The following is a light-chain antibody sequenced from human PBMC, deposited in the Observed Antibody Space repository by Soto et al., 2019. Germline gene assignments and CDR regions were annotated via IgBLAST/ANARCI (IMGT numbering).Light chain of an antibody. CDR2: PAS. V-gene: IGKV1-12*01. J-gene: IGKJ4*01. Sequence: PMTQCASSVSVSEGDRVTITCRASQGVXSGFXWYKWKPGKAPKFRXDPASSLPRGVPSRLSGSGSGTDFTLTISSLQPEYFANYYFQQAKSFTRTFGGGTKVDIK. CDR1: QGVXSG. CDR3: QQAKSFTRT.